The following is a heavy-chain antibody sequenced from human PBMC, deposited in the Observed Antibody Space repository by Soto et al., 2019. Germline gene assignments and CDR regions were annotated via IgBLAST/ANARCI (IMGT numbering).Heavy chain of an antibody. J-gene: IGHJ6*02. D-gene: IGHD2-8*02. CDR1: GYSFTSYG. CDR2: ISPCNGRT. Sequence: GASVKVSCKASGYSFTSYGIGWVRQAPGQGPEWMGWISPCNGRTNYAQNVKGRVVMTTDISTNTVYLELRSLRSDDTAMYYCGRCRTDSYAMDVWGQGTTVTVYS. V-gene: IGHV1-18*01. CDR3: GRCRTDSYAMDV.